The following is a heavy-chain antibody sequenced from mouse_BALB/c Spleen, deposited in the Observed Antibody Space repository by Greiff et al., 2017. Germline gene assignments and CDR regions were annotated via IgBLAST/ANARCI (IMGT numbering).Heavy chain of an antibody. CDR1: GYSITSDYA. D-gene: IGHD2-3*01. CDR2: ISYSGST. V-gene: IGHV3-2*02. CDR3: ARYDGYYGGYFDV. Sequence: EVQLQESGPGLVKPSQSLSLTCTVTGYSITSDYAWNWIRQFPGNKLEWMGYISYSGSTSYNPSLKSRISITRDTSKNQFFLQLNSVTTEDTATYYCARYDGYYGGYFDVWGAGTTVTVSS. J-gene: IGHJ1*01.